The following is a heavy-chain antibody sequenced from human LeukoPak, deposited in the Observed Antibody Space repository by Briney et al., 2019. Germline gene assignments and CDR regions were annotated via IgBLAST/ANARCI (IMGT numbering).Heavy chain of an antibody. CDR3: ATQYCSSTSCSYPFDP. V-gene: IGHV4-59*01. J-gene: IGHJ5*02. CDR2: IYYSGST. CDR1: GDSLSSYY. Sequence: LGTLSLTCTVSGDSLSSYYWSWIRQPRAKGLAWMGYIYYSGSTNYNPSLKSRVTISVDASKNQFSLKLSSVTAADTAVYYCATQYCSSTSCSYPFDPWGQGTLVTVSS. D-gene: IGHD2-2*01.